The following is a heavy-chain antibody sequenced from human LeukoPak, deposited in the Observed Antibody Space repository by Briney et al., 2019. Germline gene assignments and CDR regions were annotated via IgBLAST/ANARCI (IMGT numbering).Heavy chain of an antibody. CDR2: IYTSGST. J-gene: IGHJ5*02. V-gene: IGHV4-4*07. CDR3: ARGYSSSWHGDWFDP. CDR1: GASISSYY. Sequence: SETLSLTCIVSGASISSYYWSWIRQPAGKGLEWIGRIYTSGSTNYNPSLKSRVTISVDTSKNQFSLKLSSVTAADTAVYYCARGYSSSWHGDWFDPWGQGTLVTVSS. D-gene: IGHD6-13*01.